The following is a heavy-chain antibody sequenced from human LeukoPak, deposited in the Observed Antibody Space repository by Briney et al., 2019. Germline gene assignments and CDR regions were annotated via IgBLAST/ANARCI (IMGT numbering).Heavy chain of an antibody. V-gene: IGHV1-8*01. D-gene: IGHD3-10*01. J-gene: IGHJ6*02. CDR3: ARGGTLVQGVTILYGMDV. Sequence: ASVKVSCKTSGDTFTSYDINWVRQATGQGLEWMGWTNPRSGNTIYTQKFQGRVAMTRDTSTSTAYMELSSLRSEDTAVYYCARGGTLVQGVTILYGMDVWGQGTTVTVSS. CDR2: TNPRSGNT. CDR1: GDTFTSYD.